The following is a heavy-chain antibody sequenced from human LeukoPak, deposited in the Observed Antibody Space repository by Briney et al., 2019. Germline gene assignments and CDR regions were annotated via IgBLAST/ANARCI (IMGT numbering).Heavy chain of an antibody. CDR3: ARGVGGSYLVDY. Sequence: PGGSLRLSCAASGFTFDDYGMSWVRQAPGKGLEWVSGINWNGGSTGYADSVKGRFAISRDNAKNSLYLQMNSLRAEDTALYYCARGVGGSYLVDYWGQGTLVTVSS. D-gene: IGHD1-26*01. CDR2: INWNGGST. J-gene: IGHJ4*02. CDR1: GFTFDDYG. V-gene: IGHV3-20*04.